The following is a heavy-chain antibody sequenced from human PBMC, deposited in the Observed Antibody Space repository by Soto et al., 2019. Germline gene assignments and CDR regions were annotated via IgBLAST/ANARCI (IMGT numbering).Heavy chain of an antibody. J-gene: IGHJ6*02. CDR1: GFTFSSYS. D-gene: IGHD2-21*01. CDR3: ARDLARDYGMDV. CDR2: ISSSSSYI. Sequence: PGGSLRLSCAASGFTFSSYSMNWVRQAPGKGLEWVSSISSSSSYIYYADSVKGRFTISRDNAKNSLYLQMNSLRAEDTAVYYCARDLARDYGMDVWGQGTAVTVSS. V-gene: IGHV3-21*01.